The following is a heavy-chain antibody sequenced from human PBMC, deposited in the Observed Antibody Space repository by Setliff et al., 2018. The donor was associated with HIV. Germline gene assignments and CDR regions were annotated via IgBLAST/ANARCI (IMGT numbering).Heavy chain of an antibody. D-gene: IGHD1-20*01. CDR2: INHSGST. V-gene: IGHV4-34*01. CDR1: GGSFSGYY. J-gene: IGHJ3*02. CDR3: ARAGYNWNVDAFDI. Sequence: SETLSLTCAVYGGSFSGYYWSWIRQPPGKGLEWIGEINHSGSTNYNPSLKSRVTISVDTSKNQFSLKLSSVTAADTAVYYCARAGYNWNVDAFDIWGQGTMVTVS.